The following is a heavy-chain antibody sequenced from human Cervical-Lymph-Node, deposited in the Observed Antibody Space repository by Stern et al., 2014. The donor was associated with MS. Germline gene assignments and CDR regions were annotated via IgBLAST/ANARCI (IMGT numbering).Heavy chain of an antibody. Sequence: VQLEESGAEVKKPGSSVKVSCKASGGTFSVYAFSWVRQAPGQGLEWVGGIIPIIGTANYAQKFQGRVTIAADASIKTAYMEVSSLRFEDTAMYYCARDQRHYGSGHYAFDIWGQGTMVTVSS. CDR1: GGTFSVYA. V-gene: IGHV1-69*01. CDR3: ARDQRHYGSGHYAFDI. CDR2: IIPIIGTA. J-gene: IGHJ3*02. D-gene: IGHD3-10*01.